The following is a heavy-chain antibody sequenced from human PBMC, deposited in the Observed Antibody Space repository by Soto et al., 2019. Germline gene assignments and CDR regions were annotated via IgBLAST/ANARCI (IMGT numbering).Heavy chain of an antibody. D-gene: IGHD2-2*01. V-gene: IGHV1-8*01. Sequence: ASVKLSCKASGYTFTRYDINWVRQATGQGLEWMGWMNPNSGNTGYAQKFQGRVTMTRNTSISTAYMELSSLRSEDAAVYYCARARLLVPALTYYYYGMDVWG. CDR3: ARARLLVPALTYYYYGMDV. CDR2: MNPNSGNT. J-gene: IGHJ6*02. CDR1: GYTFTRYD.